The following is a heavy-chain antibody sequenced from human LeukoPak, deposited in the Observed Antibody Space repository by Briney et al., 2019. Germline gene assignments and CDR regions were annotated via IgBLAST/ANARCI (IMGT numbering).Heavy chain of an antibody. CDR2: INHSGST. V-gene: IGHV4-34*01. Sequence: SETLSLTCAVYGGSFSGYYWIWIRQPPGRGLEWIGEINHSGSTSYNASLKSRVTMSVDTSKNQFFLKLSSVTAADTAVYYCARGKYQLPLRKTYYYMDVWAKGPRSPSP. CDR3: ARGKYQLPLRKTYYYMDV. D-gene: IGHD2-2*01. J-gene: IGHJ6*03. CDR1: GGSFSGYY.